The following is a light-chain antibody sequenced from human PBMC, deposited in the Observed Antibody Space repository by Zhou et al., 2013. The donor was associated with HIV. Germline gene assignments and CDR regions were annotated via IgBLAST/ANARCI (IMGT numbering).Light chain of an antibody. CDR3: QQCSTFSRT. V-gene: IGKV1-5*03. CDR1: QTIGRW. CDR2: ATS. Sequence: DIQMTQSPSTLAASVGDRVTITCRANQTIGRWLAWYQQKPGKAPKLLVYATSNLETGVPVRFSGSGSGTDFTLTISSLQPDDFATYYCQQCSTFSRTFGQGTKVEIK. J-gene: IGKJ2*01.